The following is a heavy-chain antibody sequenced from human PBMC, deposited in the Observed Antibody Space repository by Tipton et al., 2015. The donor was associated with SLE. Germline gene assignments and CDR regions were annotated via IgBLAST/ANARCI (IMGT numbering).Heavy chain of an antibody. J-gene: IGHJ5*02. CDR2: IYYSGST. D-gene: IGHD6-19*01. Sequence: TLSLTCVVYGGSFSGYYWSWIRQPPGKGLEWIGYIYYSGSTNYNPSLKSRVTISVDTSKNQFSLKLSSVTAADTAVYYCARSSGWYADWFDPWGQGTLVTVSS. V-gene: IGHV4-59*01. CDR3: ARSSGWYADWFDP. CDR1: GGSFSGYY.